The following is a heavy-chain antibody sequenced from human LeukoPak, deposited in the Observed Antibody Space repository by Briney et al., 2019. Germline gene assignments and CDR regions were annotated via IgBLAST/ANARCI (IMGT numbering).Heavy chain of an antibody. CDR2: ISYDGSNK. Sequence: GGSLRLSCAASGFTFSSYAMHWVRQAPGKGLEWVAVISYDGSNKYYADSVKGRFTISRDNSKNTLYLQMNSLRAEDTAVYYCAREAPSKAFVQWGQGTLVTISS. J-gene: IGHJ4*02. D-gene: IGHD2-2*01. V-gene: IGHV3-30*01. CDR1: GFTFSSYA. CDR3: AREAPSKAFVQ.